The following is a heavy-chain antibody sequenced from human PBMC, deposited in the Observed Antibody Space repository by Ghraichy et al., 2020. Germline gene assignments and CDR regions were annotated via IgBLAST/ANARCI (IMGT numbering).Heavy chain of an antibody. CDR2: VSGSGSDT. CDR1: GFTFRKYD. Sequence: SCEGSGFTFRKYDLSWVRQAPGKGLEWVSTVSGSGSDTYYADSVRGRFTISRDNSKNTLYLQMNSLRVEDSFVYYCAKSGSVAGSYYFDYWGQGTLVNVSS. D-gene: IGHD6-19*01. CDR3: AKSGSVAGSYYFDY. J-gene: IGHJ4*02. V-gene: IGHV3-23*01.